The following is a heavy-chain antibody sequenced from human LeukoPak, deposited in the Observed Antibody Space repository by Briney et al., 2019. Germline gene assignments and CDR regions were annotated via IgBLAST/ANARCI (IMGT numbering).Heavy chain of an antibody. J-gene: IGHJ4*02. CDR2: ISSDGSTK. V-gene: IGHV3-30*14. Sequence: GGSLRLSCAASGFTFSSFSMHWVRQAPGKGLEWVSVISSDGSTKYFADSVKGRFTISGDNSKNTLYLQINSLRPEDTAVYYCARERAVDGWTSAHFDYWGQGTLVTVSS. D-gene: IGHD6-19*01. CDR3: ARERAVDGWTSAHFDY. CDR1: GFTFSSFS.